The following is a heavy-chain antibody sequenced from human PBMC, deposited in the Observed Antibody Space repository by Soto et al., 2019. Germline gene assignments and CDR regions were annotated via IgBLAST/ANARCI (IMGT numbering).Heavy chain of an antibody. J-gene: IGHJ6*02. Sequence: GGSLRLSCAASGFTFDAYAMSWVRQAPGKGLEWASAITGSGGSTYYADSVKGRFTISRDNSRNTLYLQMTSLRAEDTALYYCAKGVSRGYYHYGMDVWGQGTTVTVSS. CDR3: AKGVSRGYYHYGMDV. CDR2: ITGSGGST. V-gene: IGHV3-23*01. CDR1: GFTFDAYA. D-gene: IGHD3-10*01.